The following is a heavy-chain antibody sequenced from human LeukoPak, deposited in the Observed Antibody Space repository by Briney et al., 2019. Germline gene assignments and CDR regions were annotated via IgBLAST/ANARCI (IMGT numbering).Heavy chain of an antibody. J-gene: IGHJ4*02. Sequence: PGGSLRLSCAASGFTFSDYYMSWILQAPGKGLEWVSYISSSGSTIYYADSVKGRFTISRDNAKNSLYLQMNSLRAEDTAVYYCAREKSSGGSCLDYWGQGTLVTVSS. CDR2: ISSSGSTI. D-gene: IGHD2-15*01. V-gene: IGHV3-11*01. CDR3: AREKSSGGSCLDY. CDR1: GFTFSDYY.